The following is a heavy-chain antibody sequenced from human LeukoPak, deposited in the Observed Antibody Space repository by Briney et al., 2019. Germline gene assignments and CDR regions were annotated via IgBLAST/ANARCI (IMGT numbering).Heavy chain of an antibody. Sequence: PGRSLRISCAASGFTFDDYAMPWVRQAPGKGLEWVSGISWNSGSIGYADSVKGRFTISRDNAKNSLYLQMNSLRAEDTALYYCAKAKTDFWSGHYYFDYWGQGTLVTVSS. D-gene: IGHD3-3*01. CDR3: AKAKTDFWSGHYYFDY. CDR2: ISWNSGSI. V-gene: IGHV3-9*01. J-gene: IGHJ4*02. CDR1: GFTFDDYA.